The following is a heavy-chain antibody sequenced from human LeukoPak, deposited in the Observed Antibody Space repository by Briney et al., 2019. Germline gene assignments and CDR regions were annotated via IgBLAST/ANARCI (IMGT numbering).Heavy chain of an antibody. J-gene: IGHJ5*02. Sequence: SVKVSCKASGGTFSSYAISWVRQAPGQGLEWMGGIIPIFGTANYAQKFQGRVTITADESTSTAYMELSSLRSEDTAVYYCARDVDYYGSGSYFGWFDPWGQGTLVTVSS. CDR3: ARDVDYYGSGSYFGWFDP. D-gene: IGHD3-10*01. V-gene: IGHV1-69*13. CDR1: GGTFSSYA. CDR2: IIPIFGTA.